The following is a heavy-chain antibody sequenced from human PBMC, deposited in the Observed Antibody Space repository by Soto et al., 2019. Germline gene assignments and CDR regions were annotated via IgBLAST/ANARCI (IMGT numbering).Heavy chain of an antibody. Sequence: SETLSLTCTVSGGSITSSSHYWVWIRQAPGKGLEWIGYIYYSGSTYYNPSLKSRVTISVDTSKNQFSLKLSSVTAADTAVYYCARDHRAAAGPSIFDYWGQGTLVTVSS. D-gene: IGHD6-13*01. V-gene: IGHV4-31*03. CDR2: IYYSGST. CDR1: GGSITSSSHY. CDR3: ARDHRAAAGPSIFDY. J-gene: IGHJ4*02.